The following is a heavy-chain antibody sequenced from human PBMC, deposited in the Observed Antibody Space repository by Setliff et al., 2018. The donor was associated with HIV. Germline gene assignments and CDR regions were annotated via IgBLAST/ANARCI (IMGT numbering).Heavy chain of an antibody. CDR3: APDDSSGYYPLDFDY. J-gene: IGHJ4*02. Sequence: GGSLRLSCAASGLTFRTSWMSWVRQAPGKGLEWVASTYYADSVKGRFTISRDNSKNTLYLQMSSLRAEDTAVYYCAPDDSSGYYPLDFDYWGQGTLVTVSS. CDR2: ST. CDR1: GLTFRTSW. V-gene: IGHV3-23*01. D-gene: IGHD3-22*01.